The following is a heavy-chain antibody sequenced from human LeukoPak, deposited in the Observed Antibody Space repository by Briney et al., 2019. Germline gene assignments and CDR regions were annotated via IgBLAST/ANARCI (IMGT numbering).Heavy chain of an antibody. J-gene: IGHJ6*03. CDR1: GGSISSSSYY. V-gene: IGHV4-39*07. CDR2: IYYSGST. Sequence: SETLSLTCTVSGGSISSSSYYWGWIRQPPGKGLEWIGNIYYSGSTNYNPSLKSRVTISVDTFKNQFSLKLSSVTAADTAVYYCTRGSIAYYYMDVWSKGTTVTISS. D-gene: IGHD3-22*01. CDR3: TRGSIAYYYMDV.